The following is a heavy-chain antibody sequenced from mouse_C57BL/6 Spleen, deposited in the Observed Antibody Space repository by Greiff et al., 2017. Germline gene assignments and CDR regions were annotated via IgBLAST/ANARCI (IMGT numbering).Heavy chain of an antibody. CDR1: GYTFTSYW. CDR2: IYPGSGST. CDR3: ARRGYYGSPYYFDY. V-gene: IGHV1-55*01. D-gene: IGHD1-1*01. Sequence: QAQLQQPGAELVKPGASVKMSCKASGYTFTSYWITWVKQRPGQGLEWIGDIYPGSGSTNYNEKFKSKATLTVDTSSSTAYMQLSSLTSEDSAVYYCARRGYYGSPYYFDYWGQGTTLTVSS. J-gene: IGHJ2*01.